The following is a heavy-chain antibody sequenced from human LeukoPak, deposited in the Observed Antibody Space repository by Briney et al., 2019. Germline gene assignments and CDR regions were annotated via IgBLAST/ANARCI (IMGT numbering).Heavy chain of an antibody. CDR1: GFAFISYG. CDR2: ISSSSSYI. J-gene: IGHJ3*02. Sequence: GGSLRLSCVASGFAFISYGMHWVRQAPGKGLEWVSSISSSSSYIYYADSVKGRSTISRDNAKNSLYLQMNSLRAEDTAVYYCAKGGMATRDAFDIWGQGTMVTVSS. CDR3: AKGGMATRDAFDI. D-gene: IGHD5-24*01. V-gene: IGHV3-21*01.